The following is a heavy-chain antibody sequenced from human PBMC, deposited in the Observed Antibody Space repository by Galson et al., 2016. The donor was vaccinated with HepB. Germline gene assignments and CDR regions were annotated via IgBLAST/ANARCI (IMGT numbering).Heavy chain of an antibody. Sequence: SLRLSCAASGFTFNCYMSWVRQAPGKGLEWISYISTTSSYALYADSVKGRFTISRDNARNSLYLQMNSLRDDDTAVYYCARNTPSPGNGAYFDYWGRGALVTVSS. D-gene: IGHD1-14*01. V-gene: IGHV3-11*03. CDR2: ISTTSSYA. CDR1: GFTFNCY. CDR3: ARNTPSPGNGAYFDY. J-gene: IGHJ4*02.